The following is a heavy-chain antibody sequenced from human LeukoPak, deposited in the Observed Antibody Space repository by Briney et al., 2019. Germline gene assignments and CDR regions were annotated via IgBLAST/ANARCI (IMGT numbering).Heavy chain of an antibody. V-gene: IGHV3-30*02. CDR3: AKYRSYYGSGIDY. D-gene: IGHD3-10*01. J-gene: IGHJ4*02. CDR1: GFTFSDYY. CDR2: TQYDGSYK. Sequence: PGGSLRLSCAVSGFTFSDYYMSWVRQAPGKGLEWVAFTQYDGSYKHYADSVKGRFTVSRDNSKNTLYLQMNSLRAEDTAVYYCAKYRSYYGSGIDYWGQGTLVTVSS.